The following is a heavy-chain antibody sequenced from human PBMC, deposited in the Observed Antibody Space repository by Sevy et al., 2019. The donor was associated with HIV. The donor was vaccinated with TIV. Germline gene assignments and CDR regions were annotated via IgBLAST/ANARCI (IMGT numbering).Heavy chain of an antibody. CDR3: TTDHRRDGIVVVPFEY. V-gene: IGHV3-15*01. J-gene: IGHJ4*02. Sequence: GGSLRLSCAASGFTFSNAWMSWVRQSPGKGLEWVGRIRSKAGGGTTDYDTIEKGKFTISREDSRDILYLQLNSLETEDTAVYYCTTDHRRDGIVVVPFEYWGQGTLVTVSS. CDR2: IRSKAGGGTT. D-gene: IGHD2-15*01. CDR1: GFTFSNAW.